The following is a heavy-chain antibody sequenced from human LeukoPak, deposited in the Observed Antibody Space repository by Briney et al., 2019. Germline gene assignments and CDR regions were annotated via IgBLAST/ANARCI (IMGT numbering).Heavy chain of an antibody. V-gene: IGHV4-61*01. CDR3: ARRAAGSTFDY. CDR1: GGSVSSGSYY. D-gene: IGHD1-26*01. Sequence: SETLSLTCTVSGGSVSSGSYYWSWIRQPPGKGLEWIGYIYYSGSTNYNPSLKSRVTISVDTSKNQFSLKLSSVTAADTAVYYCARRAAGSTFDYWGQGTLVTVSS. J-gene: IGHJ4*02. CDR2: IYYSGST.